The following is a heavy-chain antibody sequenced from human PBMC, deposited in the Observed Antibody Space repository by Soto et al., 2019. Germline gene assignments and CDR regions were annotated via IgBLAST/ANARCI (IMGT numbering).Heavy chain of an antibody. CDR3: ARAPLNGFDY. Sequence: PSETLSLTCTVSGDSISSYYWSWIRQPPGKGLEWIGYIYYSGSTNYNPSLKSRVTISVDTSKNQFSLKLSSVTAADTAVYYCARAPLNGFDYWGQGTLVTVSS. D-gene: IGHD2-8*01. J-gene: IGHJ4*02. V-gene: IGHV4-59*01. CDR2: IYYSGST. CDR1: GDSISSYY.